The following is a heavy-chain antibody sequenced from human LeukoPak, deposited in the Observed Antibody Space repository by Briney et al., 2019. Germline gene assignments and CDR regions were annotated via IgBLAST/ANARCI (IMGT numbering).Heavy chain of an antibody. CDR3: ARQGFPSRAVAGGPGMDV. V-gene: IGHV4-59*08. CDR1: GGSISSYY. Sequence: SETLSLTCTVPGGSISSYYWSWIRQPPGKGLGWIGYIYYSGSTNYNPSLKSRVTISVDTSKNQFSLKLSSVTAADTAVYYCARQGFPSRAVAGGPGMDVWGQGTTVTVSS. J-gene: IGHJ6*02. D-gene: IGHD6-19*01. CDR2: IYYSGST.